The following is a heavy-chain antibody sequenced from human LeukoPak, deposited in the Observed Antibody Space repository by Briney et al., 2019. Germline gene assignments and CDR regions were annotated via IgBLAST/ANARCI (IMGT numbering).Heavy chain of an antibody. CDR1: GYTFTSYG. CDR2: ISAYNGNK. D-gene: IGHD3-16*02. Sequence: GASVNVSCTASGYTFTSYGISWVRQAPGQGLEWMGWISAYNGNKNYAQKLQGRVTITTDTSTSTAYMELRSLRSDDTAVYYCARDSITFGGVIVTLWGQGTMVTVSS. V-gene: IGHV1-18*04. CDR3: ARDSITFGGVIVTL. J-gene: IGHJ3*01.